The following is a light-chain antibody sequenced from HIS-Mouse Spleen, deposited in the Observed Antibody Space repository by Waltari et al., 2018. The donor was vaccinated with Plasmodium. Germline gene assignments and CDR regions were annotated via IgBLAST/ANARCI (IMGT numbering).Light chain of an antibody. CDR2: EVS. V-gene: IGLV2-8*01. Sequence: QSALTQPPSASGSHGQSVTISCTGTSSDVGVYNYVSLYQQHPGKAPKLMIYEVSKRPSGVPDRFSGSKSGNTASLTVSGLQAEDEADYYCSSYAGSNNYVFGTGTKVTVL. CDR3: SSYAGSNNYV. J-gene: IGLJ1*01. CDR1: SSDVGVYNY.